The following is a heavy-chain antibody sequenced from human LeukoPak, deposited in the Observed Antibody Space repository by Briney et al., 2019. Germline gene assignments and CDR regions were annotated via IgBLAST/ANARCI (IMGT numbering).Heavy chain of an antibody. CDR3: ARGEIDY. V-gene: IGHV3-21*01. Sequence: GGSLRLSCAASGFTFSSYSMNWVRQAPGKGLEWVSSISSSSSYTYYADSVKGRFTISRDNAKNSLYLQMNSLRAEDTAVYYCARGEIDYWGQGTLVTVSS. CDR1: GFTFSSYS. CDR2: ISSSSSYT. J-gene: IGHJ4*02.